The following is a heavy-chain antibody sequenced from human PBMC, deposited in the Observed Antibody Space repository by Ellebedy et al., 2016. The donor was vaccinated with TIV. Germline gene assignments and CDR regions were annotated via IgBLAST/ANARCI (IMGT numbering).Heavy chain of an antibody. CDR3: ARVKAIMVRGVKYAFDI. Sequence: PGGSLRLSCAASGFTFRDYWMDWVRQGPEKGLVWVSRINSDGSSTTYSDSVKGRFTISRDNAKNTLHLRMNSLRAEDTAVYYCARVKAIMVRGVKYAFDIWGQGTMVTVSS. CDR1: GFTFRDYW. CDR2: INSDGSST. V-gene: IGHV3-74*01. J-gene: IGHJ3*02. D-gene: IGHD3-10*01.